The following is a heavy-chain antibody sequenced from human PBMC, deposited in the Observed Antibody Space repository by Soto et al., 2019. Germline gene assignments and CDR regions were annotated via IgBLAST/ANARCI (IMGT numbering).Heavy chain of an antibody. V-gene: IGHV4-39*01. CDR2: IYYSGST. CDR1: GGSISRSTFF. J-gene: IGHJ4*02. Sequence: QLQLQESGPGLVKPSETLSLSCTVSGGSISRSTFFWGWIRQPPGKGLEWIGTIYYSGSTYYNPSLKSRVTISVDTSKNQFSLKLSSVTAADTAVYYCARGDILTGYYFDYWGQGTLVTVSS. D-gene: IGHD3-9*01. CDR3: ARGDILTGYYFDY.